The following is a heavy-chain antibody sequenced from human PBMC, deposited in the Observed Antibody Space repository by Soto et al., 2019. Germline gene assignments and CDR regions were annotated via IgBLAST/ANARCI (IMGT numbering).Heavy chain of an antibody. CDR2: IYYSGST. D-gene: IGHD6-25*01. V-gene: IGHV4-30-4*01. J-gene: IGHJ4*02. Sequence: QVQLQESGPGLVKPSQTLSLTCTVSGGSISSGDYYWSWIRQPPGKGLEWIGYIYYSGSTYYNPSLKSRVTEPIDTSKYQFSLKLTSVTVADTAVYYCERQGRGAIAATCRWFYYFDCCGQGCLVTVSS. CDR1: GGSISSGDYY. CDR3: ERQGRGAIAATCRWFYYFDC.